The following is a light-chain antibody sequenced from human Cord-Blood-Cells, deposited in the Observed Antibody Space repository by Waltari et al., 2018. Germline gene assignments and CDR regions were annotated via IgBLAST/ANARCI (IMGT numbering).Light chain of an antibody. CDR2: ASS. Sequence: DIQMTQSPSSLSASVGDRVTITCRAGQSMSSDLNWYQQKPGKAPKLLIYASSSLQRVVPSSFSGSGSGTGFTLTISSLQPYDFATYYWQQIYSTTRTCCQGTKVEIK. V-gene: IGKV1-39*01. CDR3: QQIYSTTRT. CDR1: QSMSSD. J-gene: IGKJ1*01.